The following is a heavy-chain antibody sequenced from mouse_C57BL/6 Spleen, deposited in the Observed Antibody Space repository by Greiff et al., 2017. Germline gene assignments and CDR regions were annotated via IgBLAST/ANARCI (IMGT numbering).Heavy chain of an antibody. CDR2: ISAGGSYT. J-gene: IGHJ3*01. V-gene: IGHV5-4*01. CDR3: ARTIDGYDGGAWFAY. Sequence: EVQLVESGAGLVKPGASLTLSCTASGFTFSSYAMSWVRQTPEKRLEWVATISAGGSYTSYPDNVKGRFTISRANAKNNLYLHMGHLTSEDTAMYYCARTIDGYDGGAWFAYWGQGTLVTVSA. CDR1: GFTFSSYA. D-gene: IGHD2-2*01.